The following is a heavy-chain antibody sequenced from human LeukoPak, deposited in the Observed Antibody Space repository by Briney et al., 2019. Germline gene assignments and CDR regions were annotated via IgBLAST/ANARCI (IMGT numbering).Heavy chain of an antibody. CDR3: AREVIGGNCA. CDR2: ISSSSSYI. D-gene: IGHD4-23*01. V-gene: IGHV3-21*01. J-gene: IGHJ4*02. Sequence: PGGSLRLSCAASGFSFSIYDMKWVRQAPGKGLEWVSSISSSSSYIYYADSVKGRFIISRDNAKNSLYLQMDSLRAEDTAVYYCAREVIGGNCAWGQGTLVTVSS. CDR1: GFSFSIYD.